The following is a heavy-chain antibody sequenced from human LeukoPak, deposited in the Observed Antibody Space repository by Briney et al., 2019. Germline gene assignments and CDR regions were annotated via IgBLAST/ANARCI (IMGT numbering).Heavy chain of an antibody. J-gene: IGHJ3*02. CDR2: ISPNNGNT. Sequence: GASVKVSCKAFGYTLDTSSISWVRQAPGQRLEWMGWISPNNGNTHYAQGVQGRVTMTTDTSRSTAYMELRSLRSDDTAVYYCTRVRNSNNWWGAFDIGGKGKMVTVSS. CDR1: GYTLDTSS. D-gene: IGHD1-1*01. CDR3: TRVRNSNNWWGAFDI. V-gene: IGHV1-18*01.